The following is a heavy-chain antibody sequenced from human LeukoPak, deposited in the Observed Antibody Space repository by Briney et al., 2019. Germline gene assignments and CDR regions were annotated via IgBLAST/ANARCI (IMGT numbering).Heavy chain of an antibody. CDR1: GYTFTSYG. CDR2: ISAYNGNT. CDR3: ARAAVAWSYYYYGMDV. J-gene: IGHJ6*02. Sequence: GASVKVSCKASGYTFTSYGISWERQAPGQGLEWMGWISAYNGNTNYAQKLQGRVTMTTDTSTSTAYMELRSLRSDDTAVYYCARAAVAWSYYYYGMDVWGQGTTVTVSS. D-gene: IGHD6-19*01. V-gene: IGHV1-18*01.